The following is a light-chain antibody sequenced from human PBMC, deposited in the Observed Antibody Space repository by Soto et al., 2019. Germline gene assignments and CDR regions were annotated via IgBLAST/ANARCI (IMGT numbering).Light chain of an antibody. CDR1: QSVRSN. CDR3: QQRSNWPPLIS. J-gene: IGKJ5*01. V-gene: IGKV3-11*01. CDR2: DAS. Sequence: IVITQSPSTLSVSPGERVTLSCRASQSVRSNLAWYQQKPGQAPRLLIYDASNRATGIPARFSGSGSGTDFTLTISSLEPEDFAVYYCQQRSNWPPLISFGQGTRLEIK.